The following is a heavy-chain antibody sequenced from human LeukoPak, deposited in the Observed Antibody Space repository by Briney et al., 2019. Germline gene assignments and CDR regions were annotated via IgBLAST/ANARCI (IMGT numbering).Heavy chain of an antibody. CDR2: INTNSGNT. Sequence: ASVKVSCKASGYTFTTLDINWVRQATGQGLEWMGWINTNSGNTGNAQKFRGRVTITRDTSISTAYMELSSLRSEDTAVYYCARVDGSPDYWGQGTLVTVSS. D-gene: IGHD2-15*01. CDR1: GYTFTTLD. V-gene: IGHV1-8*03. J-gene: IGHJ4*02. CDR3: ARVDGSPDY.